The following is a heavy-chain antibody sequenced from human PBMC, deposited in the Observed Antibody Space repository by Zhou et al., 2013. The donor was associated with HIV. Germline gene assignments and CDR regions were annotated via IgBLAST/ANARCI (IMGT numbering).Heavy chain of an antibody. Sequence: EVQLVESGGGLVQPGGSLRLSCAASGFIFSNYWVHWVRQSPGKGLVWLSRITSDGSSSIYADSVKGRFTISRDNAKNTLYLQMNSLRAEDTAVYYCARDPLQTGATLDVWGKGTTVTVSS. CDR1: GFIFSNYW. CDR2: ITSDGSSS. D-gene: IGHD1-1*01. CDR3: ARDPLQTGATLDV. J-gene: IGHJ6*03. V-gene: IGHV3-74*01.